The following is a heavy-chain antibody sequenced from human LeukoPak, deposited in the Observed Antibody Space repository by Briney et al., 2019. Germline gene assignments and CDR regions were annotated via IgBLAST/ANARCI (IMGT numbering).Heavy chain of an antibody. CDR3: VQGGHFDF. D-gene: IGHD3-16*01. CDR1: GFSFREYW. Sequence: PGGSLRLSCAASGFSFREYWMTLGRQAPGKRPEWVANINPHGSERYYVDSVRGRFTIPRDNDRNSVYLEMNSLRADDTAVYFCVQGGHFDFWGQGVPVTVSS. CDR2: INPHGSER. V-gene: IGHV3-7*01. J-gene: IGHJ4*02.